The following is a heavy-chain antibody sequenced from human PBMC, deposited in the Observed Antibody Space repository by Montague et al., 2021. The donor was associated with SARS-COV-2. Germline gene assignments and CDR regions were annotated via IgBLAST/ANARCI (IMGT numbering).Heavy chain of an antibody. V-gene: IGHV3-53*04. CDR2: PYIDGRP. J-gene: IGHJ4*02. Sequence: FLRLSCAASGFSVSSNYMTWVRQAPGRGLEWVSPPYIDGRPFYTDSVKGRFTISRHISQNTLYLQMNSLRAEDTAVYYCARYPWYYGSGQWGQGTLVTVSS. CDR3: ARYPWYYGSGQ. CDR1: GFSVSSNY. D-gene: IGHD3-10*01.